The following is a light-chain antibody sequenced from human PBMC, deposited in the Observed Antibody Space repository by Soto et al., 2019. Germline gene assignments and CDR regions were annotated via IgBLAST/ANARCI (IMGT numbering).Light chain of an antibody. V-gene: IGKV3-15*01. CDR1: QSVSNN. J-gene: IGKJ5*01. Sequence: EIVMTHSPATPSVSPGERATLSCRASQSVSNNLAWYQQKPGQAPRLLIYGASTRATAIPARFSGSGSGTEFTLTISSLQSEDFAVYYCQQYGSSPNTFGQGTRLEIK. CDR2: GAS. CDR3: QQYGSSPNT.